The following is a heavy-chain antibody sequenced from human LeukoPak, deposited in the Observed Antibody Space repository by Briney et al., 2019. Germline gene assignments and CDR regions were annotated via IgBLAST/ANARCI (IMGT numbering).Heavy chain of an antibody. D-gene: IGHD1-1*01. Sequence: SETLSLTCTVSGGSISSYYWSWIRQPPGKGLEWIGYIYYSGSTNYNPSLKSRVTISVDTSKNQFSLKLSSVTAADTAVYYCARGRTEDFSFDYWGQGTLVTVSS. V-gene: IGHV4-59*01. J-gene: IGHJ4*02. CDR2: IYYSGST. CDR3: ARGRTEDFSFDY. CDR1: GGSISSYY.